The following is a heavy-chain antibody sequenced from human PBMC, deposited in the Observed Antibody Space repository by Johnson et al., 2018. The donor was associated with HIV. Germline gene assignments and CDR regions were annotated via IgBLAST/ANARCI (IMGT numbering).Heavy chain of an antibody. CDR1: GFTFSSYA. V-gene: IGHV3-30*04. D-gene: IGHD3-22*01. CDR3: ARDPFHYYDSSGYAGGAFDI. J-gene: IGHJ3*02. CDR2: ISYDGSNK. Sequence: QVQLVESGGGLVQPGGSLRLSCAASGFTFSSYAMHWVRQAPGKGLEWVAVISYDGSNKYYADSVKGRFTSSRDNSKNTLYMQMKSLRAEDTALYYCARDPFHYYDSSGYAGGAFDIWGQGTMVTVSS.